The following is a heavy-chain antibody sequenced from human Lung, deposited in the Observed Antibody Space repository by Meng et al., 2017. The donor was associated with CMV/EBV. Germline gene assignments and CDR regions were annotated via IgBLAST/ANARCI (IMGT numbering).Heavy chain of an antibody. J-gene: IGHJ4*02. V-gene: IGHV3-30*02. D-gene: IGHD3-16*01. Sequence: GGSLRLSCAASGFTFDNYGMNWVRQTPGKGLEWVAFIRHDGTNKYYGDSVKGRFTISRDNSKNTVYLQMNILRPEEKDIYDCPKDVLLFGGANAYFDYWGQGTLVTVSS. CDR2: IRHDGTNK. CDR1: GFTFDNYG. CDR3: PKDVLLFGGANAYFDY.